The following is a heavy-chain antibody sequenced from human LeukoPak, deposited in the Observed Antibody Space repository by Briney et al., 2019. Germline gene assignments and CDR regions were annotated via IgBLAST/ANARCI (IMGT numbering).Heavy chain of an antibody. V-gene: IGHV3-23*01. Sequence: GGSLRLSCAASGFTFSSCAMSWVRQAPGNGLEWVSTVGAGGAGTYYADSVKGRFTISRDNSKNTLYLQMNILRAEDTAVYFCARKNPDYGDNPDYWGQGTLVTVSS. CDR3: ARKNPDYGDNPDY. CDR1: GFTFSSCA. J-gene: IGHJ4*02. CDR2: VGAGGAGT. D-gene: IGHD4-23*01.